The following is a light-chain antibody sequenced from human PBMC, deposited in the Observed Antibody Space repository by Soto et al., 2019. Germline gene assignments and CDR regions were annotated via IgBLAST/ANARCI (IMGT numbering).Light chain of an antibody. CDR2: GAS. CDR3: QQCGSSPRT. Sequence: EIVLTQSPGTLSLSPGERATLSCRASQSVSSSYLAWYQQKPGQAPRLLIYGASSRATSIPDRFSGSGSGTDFTLTISRLEPEDFAVYYCQQCGSSPRTFGQGTKVDIK. V-gene: IGKV3-20*01. CDR1: QSVSSSY. J-gene: IGKJ1*01.